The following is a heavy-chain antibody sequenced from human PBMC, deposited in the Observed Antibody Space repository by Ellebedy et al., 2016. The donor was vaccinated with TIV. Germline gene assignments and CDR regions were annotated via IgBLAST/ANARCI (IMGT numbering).Heavy chain of an antibody. CDR3: AKHPHEAVADPWFDP. CDR1: GFTFSDYY. D-gene: IGHD6-19*01. V-gene: IGHV3-11*01. J-gene: IGHJ5*02. Sequence: GGSLRLSXAASGFTFSDYYMSWIRQAPGKGLEWVSYISSSGSTIYYADSVKGRFTISRDNAKNSLYLQMNSLRAEDTAVYYCAKHPHEAVADPWFDPWGQGTLVTVSS. CDR2: ISSSGSTI.